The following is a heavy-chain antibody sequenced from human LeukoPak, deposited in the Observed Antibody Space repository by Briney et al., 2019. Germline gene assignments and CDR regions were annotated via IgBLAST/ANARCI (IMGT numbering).Heavy chain of an antibody. Sequence: PSETLSLTCAVYGGSFSGYYWGWIRQPPGKGLEWIGSIYYSGNTYYNPSLKSRVTISVDTSKNQFSLKLSSVTAADTAVYYCARDGGWYVGNWFDPWGQGTLVTVSS. CDR3: ARDGGWYVGNWFDP. J-gene: IGHJ5*02. D-gene: IGHD6-19*01. V-gene: IGHV4-34*01. CDR2: IYYSGNT. CDR1: GGSFSGYY.